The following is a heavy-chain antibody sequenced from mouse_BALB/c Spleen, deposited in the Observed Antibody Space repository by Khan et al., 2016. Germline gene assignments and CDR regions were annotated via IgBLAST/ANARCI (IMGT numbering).Heavy chain of an antibody. J-gene: IGHJ1*01. D-gene: IGHD2-3*01. CDR3: AGWRPDWYFDV. Sequence: QVQLQQPGPELVKPGASVKISCKASGYRFTSYYIHWVKQRPGQGLEWIGWIFPGSGNSKNNEKFKGKATLTADTSSNTAYMQLSSLTSEDSAVXFSAGWRPDWYFDVWGAGTTVTVSS. CDR2: IFPGSGNS. V-gene: IGHV1-66*01. CDR1: GYRFTSYY.